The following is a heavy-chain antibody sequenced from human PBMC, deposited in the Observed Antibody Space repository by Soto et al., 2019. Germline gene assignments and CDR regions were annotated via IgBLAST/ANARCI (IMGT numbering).Heavy chain of an antibody. CDR3: ATSDYYYYGMDV. CDR1: GFTFDDYT. V-gene: IGHV3-43*01. CDR2: ISWDGGST. J-gene: IGHJ6*02. Sequence: GGSLRLSCAASGFTFDDYTMHWVRQAPGKGLEWVSLISWDGGSTYYADSVKGRFTISRDNSKNSLYLQMNSLRTEDTALYYRATSDYYYYGMDVWGQGTTVTVSS.